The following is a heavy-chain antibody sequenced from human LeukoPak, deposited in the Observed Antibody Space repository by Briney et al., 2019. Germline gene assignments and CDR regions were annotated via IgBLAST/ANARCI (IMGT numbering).Heavy chain of an antibody. CDR1: RYTFTSYD. Sequence: VASVKVSCKASRYTFTSYDINWVREAAGQRLEWMGWMNPNTGRTGFAQKFQGRLTMTRDASISTAYMELSRLRSDDTAVYYCARLSQTPDYYSNGGYYYLGYWGQGTPVTVSS. V-gene: IGHV1-8*01. J-gene: IGHJ4*02. CDR3: ARLSQTPDYYSNGGYYYLGY. CDR2: MNPNTGRT. D-gene: IGHD3-22*01.